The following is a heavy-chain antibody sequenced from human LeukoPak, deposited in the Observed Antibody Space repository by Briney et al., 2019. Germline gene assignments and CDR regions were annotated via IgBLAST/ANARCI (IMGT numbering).Heavy chain of an antibody. CDR1: GGSISSYY. CDR3: ARETIASAGTGPHNWFDP. J-gene: IGHJ5*02. D-gene: IGHD6-13*01. V-gene: IGHV4-4*07. Sequence: SETLSLTCTVSGGSISSYYWSWIRQPAGKGLEWIGRIYTSGSTNYNPSLKSRVTMSVDTSKNQFSLKLSSVTAADTAVHYCARETIASAGTGPHNWFDPWGQGTLVTVSS. CDR2: IYTSGST.